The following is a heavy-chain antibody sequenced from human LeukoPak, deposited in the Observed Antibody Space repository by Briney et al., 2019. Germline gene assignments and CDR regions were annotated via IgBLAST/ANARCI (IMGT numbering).Heavy chain of an antibody. CDR3: ASGWYSSGWYTGELNYFDY. Sequence: PGRSLRLSCAASGFTFSSYGTHWVRQAPGKGLEWVAVIWYDGSNKYYADSVKGRFTISRDNSKNTLYLQMNSLRAEDTAVYYCASGWYSSGWYTGELNYFDYWGQGTLVTVSS. CDR2: IWYDGSNK. CDR1: GFTFSSYG. D-gene: IGHD6-19*01. V-gene: IGHV3-33*01. J-gene: IGHJ4*02.